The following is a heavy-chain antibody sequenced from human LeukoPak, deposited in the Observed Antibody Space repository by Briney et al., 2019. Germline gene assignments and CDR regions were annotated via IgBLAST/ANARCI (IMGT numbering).Heavy chain of an antibody. Sequence: GGSLRLSCAASGFTVSSNYMSWVRQAPGKGLEWVSVIYSGGSTYYADSVKGRFTISRDNSKNTLYLQMNSLRAEDTAVYYCARDSTYSNLDYWGQGTLVTVSS. J-gene: IGHJ4*02. CDR3: ARDSTYSNLDY. V-gene: IGHV3-53*01. D-gene: IGHD6-13*01. CDR2: IYSGGST. CDR1: GFTVSSNY.